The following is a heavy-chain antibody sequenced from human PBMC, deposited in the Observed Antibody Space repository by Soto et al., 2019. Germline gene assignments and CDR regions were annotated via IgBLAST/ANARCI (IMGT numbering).Heavy chain of an antibody. CDR3: ARRTLLAPYYFDY. V-gene: IGHV5-51*01. J-gene: IGHJ4*02. D-gene: IGHD3-3*02. CDR1: GNSFSSYW. Sequence: GESLKISCKGSGNSFSSYWIAWVRQMPGKGLEWMGIIYPGDSDAKYSPSFQGKVTISADKPISTAYLQWSSLKASDTAMYYCARRTLLAPYYFDYWGQGTLVTVSS. CDR2: IYPGDSDA.